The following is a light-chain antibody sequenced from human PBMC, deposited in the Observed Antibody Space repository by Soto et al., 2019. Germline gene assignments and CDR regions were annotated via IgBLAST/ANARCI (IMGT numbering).Light chain of an antibody. J-gene: IGLJ3*02. CDR1: GSDVGDSSH. V-gene: IGLV2-11*01. CDR3: CLSPGSLTWL. Sequence: QYVLTQPRSVSGSPGQSVTISCTATGSDVGDSSHVSWYQLHPGKAPKLMIYEVNNRPAGVPDRFAGSKSGSTASLTISGLQAEDEAEYYCCLSPGSLTWLFGGGTKLTVL. CDR2: EVN.